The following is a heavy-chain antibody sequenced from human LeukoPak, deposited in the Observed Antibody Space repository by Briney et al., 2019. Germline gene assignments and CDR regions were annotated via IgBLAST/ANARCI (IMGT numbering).Heavy chain of an antibody. V-gene: IGHV3-23*01. CDR1: GFTFSSYA. Sequence: PGGSLRLXCAASGFTFSSYAMSWVRQAPGKELEWVSAISGSGGSTYYADSGKVRFTIARDNSKNTLYLQMNSLRAEDTAVYYCATYYYDSSGSDYWGQGTLVTVSS. CDR3: ATYYYDSSGSDY. CDR2: ISGSGGST. J-gene: IGHJ4*02. D-gene: IGHD3-22*01.